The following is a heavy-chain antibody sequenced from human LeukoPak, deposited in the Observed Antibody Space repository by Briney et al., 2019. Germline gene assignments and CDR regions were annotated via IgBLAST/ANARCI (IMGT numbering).Heavy chain of an antibody. D-gene: IGHD4-17*01. J-gene: IGHJ4*02. CDR3: ARDQDYGFDY. V-gene: IGHV3-23*01. CDR2: IGPNGATT. CDR1: RFSFSTFG. Sequence: GGSLRLSCAASRFSFSTFGMSWVRRTPGKGLEWVSSIGPNGATTFYADSVKGRFAISRDNAKDSLYLQMNSLRDEDTAVYYCARDQDYGFDYWGQGTLVTVSS.